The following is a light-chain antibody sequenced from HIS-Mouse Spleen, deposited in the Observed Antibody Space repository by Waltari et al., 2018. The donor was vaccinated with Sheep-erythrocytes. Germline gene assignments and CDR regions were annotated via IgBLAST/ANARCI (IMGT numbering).Light chain of an antibody. J-gene: IGLJ1*01. V-gene: IGLV2-11*02. CDR2: DVS. CDR3: CSYAGSYNHV. Sequence: QSALTQPRSVSGSPGQSVTISCTGTRSDVVVYNYVSWYQQHPGKAPKLMIYDVSKRPSGVPDRFSGSKSGNTASLTISGLQAEDEADYYCCSYAGSYNHVFATGTKVTVL. CDR1: RSDVVVYNY.